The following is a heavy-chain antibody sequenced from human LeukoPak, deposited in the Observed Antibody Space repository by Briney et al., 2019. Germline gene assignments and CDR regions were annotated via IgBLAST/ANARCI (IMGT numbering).Heavy chain of an antibody. V-gene: IGHV4-34*01. CDR3: ARGMDYYGSGNPYYFDY. Sequence: SETLSLTCAVYGGSFSGCYWSWIRQPPGEGLEWIGEINHSGSTNYNPSLKSRVTISVDTSKNQFSLKLSSVTAADTAVYYCARGMDYYGSGNPYYFDYWGQGTLVTVSS. CDR1: GGSFSGCY. CDR2: INHSGST. D-gene: IGHD3-10*01. J-gene: IGHJ4*02.